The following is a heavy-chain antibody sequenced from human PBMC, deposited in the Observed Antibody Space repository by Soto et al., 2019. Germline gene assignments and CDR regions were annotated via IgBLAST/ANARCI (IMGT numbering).Heavy chain of an antibody. Sequence: QVQLVQSGNEVKKPGASVNVSCKAFGYTFTSYGFSWVPQVPGQGLEWLGWISAFNGDTHYAQTMKGRLTVTTDTSTTTVHMELRSLTPAATAVYYCTREAGWQRMVPYDWGQGTLVTVS. CDR1: GYTFTSYG. V-gene: IGHV1-18*04. CDR3: TREAGWQRMVPYD. CDR2: ISAFNGDT. D-gene: IGHD3-10*01. J-gene: IGHJ4*02.